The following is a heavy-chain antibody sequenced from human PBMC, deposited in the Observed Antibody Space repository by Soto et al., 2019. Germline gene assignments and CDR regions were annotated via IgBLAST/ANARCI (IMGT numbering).Heavy chain of an antibody. D-gene: IGHD6-6*01. CDR1: GGSISSGGYY. Sequence: PSETLSLTCTVSGGSISSGGYYWSWIRQHPGKGLEWIGYIYYSGSTYYNPSLKSRVTISVDTSKNQFSLKLSSVTAADTAVYYCARDMGYSSSTPDYWGQGTLVTVSS. CDR2: IYYSGST. V-gene: IGHV4-31*03. J-gene: IGHJ4*02. CDR3: ARDMGYSSSTPDY.